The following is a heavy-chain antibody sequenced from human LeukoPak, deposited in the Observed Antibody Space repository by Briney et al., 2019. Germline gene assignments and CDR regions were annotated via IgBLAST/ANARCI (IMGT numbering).Heavy chain of an antibody. V-gene: IGHV3-74*01. Sequence: GGSLRLSCAASGFTFSSSWMHWVRQAPGKGLVWVSRISADGRTTTYADSVKGRFTISRDNSKNTLSLQMNSLRVEDTAMYFCAKDIQLSTWGLGTMVTVSS. J-gene: IGHJ3*01. CDR1: GFTFSSSW. CDR2: ISADGRTT. D-gene: IGHD5-24*01. CDR3: AKDIQLST.